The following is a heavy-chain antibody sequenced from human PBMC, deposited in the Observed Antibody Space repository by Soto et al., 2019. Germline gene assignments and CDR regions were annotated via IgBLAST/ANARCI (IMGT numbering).Heavy chain of an antibody. CDR3: ARYTGNQRYYYGSGSYYANPYYFDY. Sequence: QVQLVQSGAEVKKPGASVKVSCKASGYTFTSYAMHWVRQAPGQRLEWMGWINAGNGNTKYSQKFQGRVTITRDTSARPAYMELSSLRSEDTAVYYCARYTGNQRYYYGSGSYYANPYYFDYWGQGTLVTVSS. D-gene: IGHD3-10*01. CDR2: INAGNGNT. CDR1: GYTFTSYA. J-gene: IGHJ4*02. V-gene: IGHV1-3*01.